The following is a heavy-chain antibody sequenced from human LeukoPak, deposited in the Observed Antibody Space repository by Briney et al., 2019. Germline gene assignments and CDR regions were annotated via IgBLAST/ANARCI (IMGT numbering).Heavy chain of an antibody. CDR1: GYTLTELS. V-gene: IGHV1-24*01. D-gene: IGHD3-3*01. J-gene: IGHJ4*02. Sequence: ASVKVSCKVSGYTLTELSMHWVRQAPGKGLEWMGGFDPEDGETIYAQKFQGRVTMTEDTSTDTAYMELSSLRSEDTAVYYCATVSGSRITIFGEFDYWGQGTLVTVSS. CDR2: FDPEDGET. CDR3: ATVSGSRITIFGEFDY.